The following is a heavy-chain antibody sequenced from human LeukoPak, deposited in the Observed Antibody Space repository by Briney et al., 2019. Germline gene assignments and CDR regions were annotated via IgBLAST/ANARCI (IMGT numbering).Heavy chain of an antibody. V-gene: IGHV3-23*01. D-gene: IGHD3-10*01. J-gene: IGHJ6*02. Sequence: PGGTLRLSCAASGFTFRTYAMSWVRQAPGKGLEWVSEISGTGTSKYYADSVKGRFTISRDNSKNMVYLQMNSLRGEDTADYYCAKVDGSGSYYKPAQMDVWGQGTTVTVSS. CDR3: AKVDGSGSYYKPAQMDV. CDR2: ISGTGTSK. CDR1: GFTFRTYA.